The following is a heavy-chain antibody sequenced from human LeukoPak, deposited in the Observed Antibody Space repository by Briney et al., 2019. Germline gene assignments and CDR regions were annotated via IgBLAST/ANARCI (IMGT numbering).Heavy chain of an antibody. CDR1: GFDFEDYA. CDR3: AKDLRVSLYSSGWYDY. Sequence: PGGSLRLSCAASGFDFEDYAFHWVRQVPGKGLEWVSGISWNSGKIGYADSVRGRFTISRDNSKNTLYLQMNSLRAEDTAVYYCAKDLRVSLYSSGWYDYWGQGTLVTVSS. CDR2: ISWNSGKI. J-gene: IGHJ4*02. V-gene: IGHV3-9*01. D-gene: IGHD6-19*01.